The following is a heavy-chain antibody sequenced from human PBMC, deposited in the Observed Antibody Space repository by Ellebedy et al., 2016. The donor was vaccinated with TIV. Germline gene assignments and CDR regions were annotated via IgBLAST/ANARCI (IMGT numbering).Heavy chain of an antibody. D-gene: IGHD2-15*01. CDR2: FDPKDGKT. CDR1: GYTLTELS. V-gene: IGHV1-24*01. Sequence: AASVKVSCKVSGYTLTELSMHWVRQAPGKGLEWMGGFDPKDGKTIYAQKFQGRVTMTEDTSTDTAYVGLSSLRSEDTAVYYCATRSQYSFKDAFDIWGQGTMVTVSS. CDR3: ATRSQYSFKDAFDI. J-gene: IGHJ3*02.